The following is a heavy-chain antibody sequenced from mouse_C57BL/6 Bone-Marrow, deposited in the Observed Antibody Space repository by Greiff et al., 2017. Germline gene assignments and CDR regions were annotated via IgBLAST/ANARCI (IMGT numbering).Heavy chain of an antibody. D-gene: IGHD3-1*01. CDR3: TSSDYRLRGAFAY. CDR2: IYPGNSDT. Sequence: EVKLMESGTVLARPPASVQMSCKTSGYTFTSYWMHCVKQTPGQGLEWIGAIYPGNSDTSYNQTFNGKAKLTAVTSASTAYMELSSHTNEDSAVYYCTSSDYRLRGAFAYWGQGALGTVSA. V-gene: IGHV1-5*01. J-gene: IGHJ3*01. CDR1: GYTFTSYW.